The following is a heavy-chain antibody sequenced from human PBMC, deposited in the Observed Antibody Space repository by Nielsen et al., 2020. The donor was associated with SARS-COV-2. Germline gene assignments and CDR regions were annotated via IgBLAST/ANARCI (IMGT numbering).Heavy chain of an antibody. CDR2: INPNSGGT. Sequence: WVRQAPGQGLEWMGVINPNSGGTNYAQKFQGRVTMTRDTSISTAYLDLGRLRSDDTAVYYCARDTNFGFWSGPRRYYYGLDVWGQGTTVTVSS. V-gene: IGHV1-2*02. J-gene: IGHJ6*02. CDR3: ARDTNFGFWSGPRRYYYGLDV. D-gene: IGHD3-3*01.